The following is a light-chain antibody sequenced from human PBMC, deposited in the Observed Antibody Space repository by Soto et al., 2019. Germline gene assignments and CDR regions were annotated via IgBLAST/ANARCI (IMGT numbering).Light chain of an antibody. CDR3: QQYGNSPRYT. V-gene: IGKV3-20*01. CDR1: QTVSTTY. Sequence: IVLTQSPGTLSLSPGQRATLSRRASQTVSTTYLAWYQQKPGQAPRLLIYGTSTRATGVPDRFSGSGSVTDFTLTISSLEPEDFAVYYCQQYGNSPRYTFGQGTKVDIK. CDR2: GTS. J-gene: IGKJ2*01.